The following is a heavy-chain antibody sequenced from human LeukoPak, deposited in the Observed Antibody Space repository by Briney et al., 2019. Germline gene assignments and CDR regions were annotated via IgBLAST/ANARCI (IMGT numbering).Heavy chain of an antibody. CDR2: ISYDGSNK. CDR3: AKGPFGRDGYNLEYFQH. V-gene: IGHV3-30*18. D-gene: IGHD5-24*01. J-gene: IGHJ1*01. CDR1: GFTFSSYG. Sequence: PGGSLRLSCAASGFTFSSYGMHWVRQAPGKGLEWVAVISYDGSNKYYADSVKGRFTISRDNSKNTLYLQMNSLRAEDTAVYYCAKGPFGRDGYNLEYFQHWGQGTLVTVSS.